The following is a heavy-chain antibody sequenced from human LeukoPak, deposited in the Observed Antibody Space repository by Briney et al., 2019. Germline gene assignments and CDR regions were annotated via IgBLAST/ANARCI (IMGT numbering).Heavy chain of an antibody. J-gene: IGHJ4*02. CDR3: VTYYFDSSGPKKNY. Sequence: PSETLSLACAVYGGSFSGYYWSWIRQPPGKGLEWIGEINHSGSTNYNPSLKSRVTISVDTSKKQFSLKLSSVTAADTAVYYCVTYYFDSSGPKKNYWGQGTLVTVSS. CDR1: GGSFSGYY. V-gene: IGHV4-34*01. CDR2: INHSGST. D-gene: IGHD3-22*01.